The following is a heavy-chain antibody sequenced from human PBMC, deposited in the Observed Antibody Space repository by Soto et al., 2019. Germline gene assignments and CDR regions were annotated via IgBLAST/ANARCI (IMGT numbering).Heavy chain of an antibody. CDR2: VYYSGST. J-gene: IGHJ5*02. CDR1: GGSISNYY. V-gene: IGHV4-59*01. Sequence: SETLSLTCTVSGGSISNYYWTWVRQPPGKGLEWIGCVYYSGSTNYNPSLESRVTISIDASKNQFSLKMKSVTAADTAVYYCVRAYLLTGFDPWGQGALVT. D-gene: IGHD3-9*01. CDR3: VRAYLLTGFDP.